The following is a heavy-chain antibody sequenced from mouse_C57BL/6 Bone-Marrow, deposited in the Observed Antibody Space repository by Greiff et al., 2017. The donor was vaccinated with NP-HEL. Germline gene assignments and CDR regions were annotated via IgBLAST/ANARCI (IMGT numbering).Heavy chain of an antibody. CDR2: LDPENGDT. D-gene: IGHD1-3*01. J-gene: IGHJ2*01. CDR3: TIPYFRYFDY. V-gene: IGHV14-4*01. CDR1: GFNIKDDY. Sequence: VQLQQSGAELVRPGASVKLSCTASGFNIKDDYMHWVKQRPEQGLEWIGWLDPENGDTEYASKFQGQATIPADTSSNTAYLQLSSLTTEDTAVYYCTIPYFRYFDYWGQGTTLTVSS.